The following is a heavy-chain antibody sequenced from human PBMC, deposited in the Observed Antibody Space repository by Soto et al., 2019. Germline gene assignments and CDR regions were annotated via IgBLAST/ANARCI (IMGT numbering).Heavy chain of an antibody. CDR3: AEATQLNPAEYFQH. CDR1: GFTFSSYA. Sequence: PGGSLRLSCAASGFTFSSYAMSWVRQAPGKGLEWVSAISGSGGSTYYADSVKGRFTISRDNSKNTLYLQMNSLRAEDTAVYYCAEATQLNPAEYFQHWGQGTLVTVSS. V-gene: IGHV3-23*01. J-gene: IGHJ1*01. D-gene: IGHD6-13*01. CDR2: ISGSGGST.